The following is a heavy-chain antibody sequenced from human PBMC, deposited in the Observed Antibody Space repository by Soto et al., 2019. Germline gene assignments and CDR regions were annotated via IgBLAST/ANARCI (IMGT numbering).Heavy chain of an antibody. CDR2: IYYSGST. D-gene: IGHD5-18*01. CDR3: ARERLGIQLWFDY. CDR1: GGSISSYY. Sequence: PSETLSLTCTVSGGSISSYYWSWIRQPPGKGLEWIWYIYYSGSTNYNPSLKSRVTISVDTSKNQFSLKLSSVTAADTAVYYCARERLGIQLWFDYWGQGTLVTVSS. V-gene: IGHV4-59*01. J-gene: IGHJ4*02.